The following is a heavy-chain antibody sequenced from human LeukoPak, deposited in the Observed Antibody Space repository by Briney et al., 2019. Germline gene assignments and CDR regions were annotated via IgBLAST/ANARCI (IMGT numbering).Heavy chain of an antibody. V-gene: IGHV4-39*01. Sequence: SETLSLTCSVSGDSVSRSDSYWDWIRQPPGKGLEWIGTIYHSGRTYYSPSLKSRVTISVDTSKNQFSLKLSSVTAADTAVYYCARAPDFWSGYYPDYWGQGTLVTVSS. CDR2: IYHSGRT. CDR3: ARAPDFWSGYYPDY. J-gene: IGHJ4*02. D-gene: IGHD3-3*01. CDR1: GDSVSRSDSY.